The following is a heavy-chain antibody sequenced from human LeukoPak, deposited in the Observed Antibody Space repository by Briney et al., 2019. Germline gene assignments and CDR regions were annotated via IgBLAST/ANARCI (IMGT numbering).Heavy chain of an antibody. CDR2: IIPIFGTA. V-gene: IGHV1-69*05. D-gene: IGHD6-6*01. CDR3: ARAYSSSSLVFDY. J-gene: IGHJ4*02. Sequence: VASVKVSCKASGGTFSSYAISWVRQAPGQGLEWMGRIIPIFGTANYAQKFQGRVTITTDESASTASMELSSLRSEDTAVYYCARAYSSSSLVFDYWGQGTLVTVSS. CDR1: GGTFSSYA.